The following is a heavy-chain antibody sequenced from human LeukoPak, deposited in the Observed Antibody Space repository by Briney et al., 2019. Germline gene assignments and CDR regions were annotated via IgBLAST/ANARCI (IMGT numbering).Heavy chain of an antibody. Sequence: GGSLRLSCAASGFTFSSYEMNWVRQAPGKGLEWVSYISSSGSTIYYADSVKGRFTISRDNAKNSLYLQMNSLRAEDTAVYYCARVGWTGIFDYWGQGTLVSVSS. J-gene: IGHJ4*02. CDR2: ISSSGSTI. CDR3: ARVGWTGIFDY. V-gene: IGHV3-48*03. D-gene: IGHD3/OR15-3a*01. CDR1: GFTFSSYE.